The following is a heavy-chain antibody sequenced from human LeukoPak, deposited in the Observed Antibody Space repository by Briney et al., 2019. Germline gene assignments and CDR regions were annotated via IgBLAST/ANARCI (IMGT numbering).Heavy chain of an antibody. J-gene: IGHJ4*02. Sequence: SQTLSLTCTVSGGSISSGDYCWNWIRQPPGEGLEWIGYMCNSGSTYYNPSLKSRVTVSVDTSKNQFSLRLSSVTAADTAVYYCARSAHSSGWYDYWGQGTLVTVSS. CDR3: ARSAHSSGWYDY. CDR2: MCNSGST. D-gene: IGHD6-19*01. CDR1: GGSISSGDYC. V-gene: IGHV4-30-4*08.